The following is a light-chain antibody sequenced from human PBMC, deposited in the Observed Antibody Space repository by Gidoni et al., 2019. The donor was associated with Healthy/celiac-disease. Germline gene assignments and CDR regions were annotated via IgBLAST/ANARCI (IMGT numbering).Light chain of an antibody. J-gene: IGKJ2*01. CDR2: DAS. Sequence: DIQMTQSPSSLSASVGDRVTITCQASQDISNYLNWYQQKPGKAPKLLIYDASNLETGVPSRFSGSGSGTDFTFTISSLQPEDIATYYCKKYDNHTFGQGTKLEIK. CDR3: KKYDNHT. V-gene: IGKV1-33*01. CDR1: QDISNY.